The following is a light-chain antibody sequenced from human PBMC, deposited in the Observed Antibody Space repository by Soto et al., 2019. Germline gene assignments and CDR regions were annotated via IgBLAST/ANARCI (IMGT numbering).Light chain of an antibody. Sequence: IQLTQSPSSLSASVGDRVTITCRASQGISTHLAWYQQKPGKAPNLLIYDASTLQSGVPSTFSGSGSGTDFTLTISSLEPEDFAVYYCQQRHIWPRTFGGGTKVDIK. CDR2: DAS. CDR1: QGISTH. J-gene: IGKJ4*01. CDR3: QQRHIWPRT. V-gene: IGKV1-9*01.